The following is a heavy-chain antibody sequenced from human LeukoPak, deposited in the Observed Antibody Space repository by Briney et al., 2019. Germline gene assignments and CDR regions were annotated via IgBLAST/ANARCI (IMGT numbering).Heavy chain of an antibody. D-gene: IGHD3-3*01. CDR1: GYSISSGYY. V-gene: IGHV4-38-2*01. CDR2: IYHSGST. CDR3: ATWSGYPYYFDY. Sequence: SETLSLTCAVSGYSISSGYYWGWIRQPPGKGLEWIGSIYHSGSTYYNPSLKSRVTISVDTSKNQFSLKLSSVTAADTAVYYCATWSGYPYYFDYWGQGTPVTVSS. J-gene: IGHJ4*02.